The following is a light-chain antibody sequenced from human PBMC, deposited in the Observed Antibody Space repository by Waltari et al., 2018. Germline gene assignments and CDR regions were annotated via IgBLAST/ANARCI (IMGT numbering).Light chain of an antibody. Sequence: SSELTQYPAVSVALGQTVRITCQGDSLRSYYASWYQKNPGQAPVLVLYGKNNRPSGIPDLFSGDSSGNTASLTITGAQAEDEADYYCNSRDSSGNHHVVFGGGTKLTVL. J-gene: IGLJ2*01. CDR1: SLRSYY. CDR3: NSRDSSGNHHVV. CDR2: GKN. V-gene: IGLV3-19*01.